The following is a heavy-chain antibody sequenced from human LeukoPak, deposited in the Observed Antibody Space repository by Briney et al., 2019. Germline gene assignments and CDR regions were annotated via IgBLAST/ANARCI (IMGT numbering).Heavy chain of an antibody. Sequence: PSETLSLTCTVSGGSISSSSYYWGWIRQPPGKGLEWIGSIYYSGSTYYNPSLKSRVTISVDTSKNQFSLKLSSVTAADTAVYYCARGITGTSFDYWGQGTLVTVSS. CDR3: ARGITGTSFDY. J-gene: IGHJ4*02. D-gene: IGHD1-20*01. V-gene: IGHV4-39*07. CDR1: GGSISSSSYY. CDR2: IYYSGST.